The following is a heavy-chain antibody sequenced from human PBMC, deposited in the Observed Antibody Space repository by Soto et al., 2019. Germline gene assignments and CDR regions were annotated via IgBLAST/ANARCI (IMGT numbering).Heavy chain of an antibody. CDR3: ARAGSPSYSGSYYVWTRSLDY. CDR2: IYYSGST. V-gene: IGHV4-59*01. D-gene: IGHD1-26*01. Sequence: SETLSLTCTVSGDSISAYSWSWIRQPPGKGLEWIGYIYYSGSTNYNPSLKSRVTISVDTSKNQFSLKLSSVTAADTAVYYCARAGSPSYSGSYYVWTRSLDYWGQGTLGTVSS. CDR1: GDSISAYS. J-gene: IGHJ4*02.